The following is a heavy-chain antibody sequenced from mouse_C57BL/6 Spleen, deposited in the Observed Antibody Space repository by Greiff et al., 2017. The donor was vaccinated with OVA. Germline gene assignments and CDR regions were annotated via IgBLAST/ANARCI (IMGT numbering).Heavy chain of an antibody. V-gene: IGHV5-17*01. CDR2: ISSGSSTI. Sequence: DVQLVESGGGLVKPGGSLKLSCAASGFTFSDYGMHWVRQAPEKGLEWVAYISSGSSTIYYADTVKGRFTISRDNAKNTLFLQMTSLRSEDTAMYYCARADWDRGAYAMDYWGQGTSVTVSS. J-gene: IGHJ4*01. D-gene: IGHD4-1*01. CDR3: ARADWDRGAYAMDY. CDR1: GFTFSDYG.